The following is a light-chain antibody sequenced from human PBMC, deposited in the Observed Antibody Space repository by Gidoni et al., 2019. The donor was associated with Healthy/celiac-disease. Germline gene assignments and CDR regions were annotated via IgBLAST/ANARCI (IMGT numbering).Light chain of an antibody. J-gene: IGLJ2*01. CDR2: DVS. CDR1: SSDVGGDNY. Sequence: HSALTQPASVSGSPGQSITISCTRTSSDVGGDNYVYCSQQHPGKAPKLMIYDVSNRPPGVSNRFSGSKSGNTASLTISGLQAEDEADYYCSSYTSSSTLVFGGGTKLTV. V-gene: IGLV2-14*01. CDR3: SSYTSSSTLV.